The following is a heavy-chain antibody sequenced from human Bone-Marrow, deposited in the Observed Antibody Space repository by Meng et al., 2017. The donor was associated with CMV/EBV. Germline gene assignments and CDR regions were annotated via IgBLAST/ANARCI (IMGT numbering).Heavy chain of an antibody. CDR3: ASGIKVDF. D-gene: IGHD1-14*01. V-gene: IGHV4-34*01. J-gene: IGHJ4*01. CDR2: IYYDGST. Sequence: SETLSLTCAVYGGSFNGYYWSWIRQPPGKGLEWIGEIYYDGSTNYIPSLKSRVTISIDPTKNQFSLKLSSVTAADTAVYYCASGIKVDFWGHGHLFIVYS. CDR1: GGSFNGYY.